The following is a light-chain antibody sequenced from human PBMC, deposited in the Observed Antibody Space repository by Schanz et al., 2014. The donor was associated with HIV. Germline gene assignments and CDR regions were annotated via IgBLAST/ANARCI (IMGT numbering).Light chain of an antibody. Sequence: TVVTQEPSFSVSPGGTVTLTCGLSSGSVSTSFYPTWYRQTPGQPPRPLIYNTDTRSSGVPDRFSGSILGNKAALTITGAQADDESEYYCVLYMGGDVYWVFGGGTKLTVL. CDR1: SGSVSTSFY. CDR3: VLYMGGDVYWV. J-gene: IGLJ3*02. V-gene: IGLV8-61*01. CDR2: NTD.